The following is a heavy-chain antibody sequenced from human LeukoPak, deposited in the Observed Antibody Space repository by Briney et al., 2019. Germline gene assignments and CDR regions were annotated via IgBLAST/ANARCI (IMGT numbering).Heavy chain of an antibody. CDR2: ICSSDSIL. CDR3: ARDYGGSSPFDY. CDR1: GFTFSNYE. Sequence: GGSLRLSCAASGFTFSNYEMHWVRQAPGRGVEWVSYICSSDSILYYAHSLKGRYTSSRDNAKNSMNLQMNSLRAEDTAVYYCARDYGGSSPFDYWGQGTLVTVSS. D-gene: IGHD4-23*01. V-gene: IGHV3-48*03. J-gene: IGHJ4*02.